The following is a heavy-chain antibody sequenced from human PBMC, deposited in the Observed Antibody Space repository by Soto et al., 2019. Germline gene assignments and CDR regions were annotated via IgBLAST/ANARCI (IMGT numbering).Heavy chain of an antibody. J-gene: IGHJ4*02. V-gene: IGHV3-30*18. Sequence: GGSLRLSCAASGFNFSSYGMHWVRQAPGKGLEWVAVISYDGSNKYYADSVKGRFTISRDNSKNTLYLQMNSLRAEDTAVYYCAKDFHRFLTTGRPSHFDYWGQGTLVTVSS. D-gene: IGHD4-17*01. CDR2: ISYDGSNK. CDR3: AKDFHRFLTTGRPSHFDY. CDR1: GFNFSSYG.